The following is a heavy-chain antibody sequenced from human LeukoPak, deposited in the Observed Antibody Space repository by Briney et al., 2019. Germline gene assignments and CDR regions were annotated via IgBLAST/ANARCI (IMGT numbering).Heavy chain of an antibody. D-gene: IGHD3-10*02. CDR3: AELGITMIGGV. CDR1: EFIFSSSW. J-gene: IGHJ6*04. Sequence: GGSLRLSCAASEFIFSSSWMHWVRQAPGKGLVWVSRINGDGSSTFYADSVKGRFTISRDNAKNSLYLQMNSLRAEDTAVYYCAELGITMIGGVWGKGTTVTISS. CDR2: INGDGSST. V-gene: IGHV3-74*01.